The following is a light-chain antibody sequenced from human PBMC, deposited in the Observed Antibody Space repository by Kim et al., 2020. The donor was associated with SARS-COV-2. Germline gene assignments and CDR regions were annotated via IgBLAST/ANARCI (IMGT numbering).Light chain of an antibody. CDR3: QQRSNWPPLT. V-gene: IGKV3-11*01. Sequence: LSPGERATLSCSASQSVSSYLAWYQQKPGQAPRLLIYDASNRATGIPARFSGSGSGTDFTLTISSLEPEDFAVYYCQQRSNWPPLTFGGGTKLEI. J-gene: IGKJ4*01. CDR2: DAS. CDR1: QSVSSY.